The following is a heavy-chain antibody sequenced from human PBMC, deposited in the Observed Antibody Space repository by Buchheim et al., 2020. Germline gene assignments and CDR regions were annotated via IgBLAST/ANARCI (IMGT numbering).Heavy chain of an antibody. D-gene: IGHD1-26*01. J-gene: IGHJ3*02. Sequence: EVQLVESGGGLVQPGGSLRLSCAASGFTFSSYWMHWVRQAPGKGLVWVSRINGAGSSTTYADSVKGRFTISRDNAKNTLYLQMNRLRAEDTAVYYCARGAIWENDAFDIWGQGT. CDR1: GFTFSSYW. V-gene: IGHV3-74*01. CDR3: ARGAIWENDAFDI. CDR2: INGAGSST.